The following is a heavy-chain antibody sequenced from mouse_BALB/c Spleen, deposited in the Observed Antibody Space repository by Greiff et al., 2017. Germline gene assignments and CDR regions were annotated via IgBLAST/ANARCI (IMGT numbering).Heavy chain of an antibody. CDR1: GYSITSGYY. D-gene: IGHD2-14*01. V-gene: IGHV3-6*02. CDR2: ISYDGSN. CDR3: AREPDRYDVFDY. Sequence: DVQLQESGPGLVKPSQSLSLTCSVTGYSITSGYYWNWIRQFPGNKLEWMGYISYDGSNNYNPSLKNRISITRDTSKNQFFLKLNSVTTEDTATYYCAREPDRYDVFDYWGQGTTLTVSS. J-gene: IGHJ2*01.